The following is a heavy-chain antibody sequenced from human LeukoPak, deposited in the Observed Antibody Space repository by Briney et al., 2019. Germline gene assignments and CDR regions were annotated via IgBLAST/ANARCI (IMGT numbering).Heavy chain of an antibody. CDR2: IYYSGGT. V-gene: IGHV4-59*08. D-gene: IGHD6-13*01. CDR1: GGSPSSYY. Sequence: PSETLSLTCTVSGGSPSSYYWSWIRHPPGKGLEWIGYIYYSGGTNYNPPLKSRVAISVDTSKNLCSLKLSSVTAADTAVYYCARHFTPAAAGSFDYWGQGTLVTVSS. CDR3: ARHFTPAAAGSFDY. J-gene: IGHJ4*02.